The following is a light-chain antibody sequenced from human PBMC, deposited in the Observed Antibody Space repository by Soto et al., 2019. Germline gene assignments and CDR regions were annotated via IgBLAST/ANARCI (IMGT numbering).Light chain of an antibody. CDR3: QQYGSPLT. J-gene: IGKJ4*01. V-gene: IGKV3-20*01. Sequence: EIVLPQSPGTLSLSPGASSTLSCRASQSVSSSYLAWYQQKPGQAPRLLIYGASSRATGIPDRLSGSESGTDFTLTISRLEPEDFAVYYCQQYGSPLTFGGGTKVDIK. CDR1: QSVSSSY. CDR2: GAS.